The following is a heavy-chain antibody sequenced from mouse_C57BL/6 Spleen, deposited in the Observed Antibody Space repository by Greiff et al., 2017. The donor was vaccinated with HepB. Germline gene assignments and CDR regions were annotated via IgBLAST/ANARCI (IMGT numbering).Heavy chain of an antibody. CDR1: GYAFSRSW. J-gene: IGHJ2*01. CDR3: ARGHNYYGSSSYYFDY. D-gene: IGHD1-1*01. V-gene: IGHV1-82*01. CDR2: IYPGDGDT. Sequence: QVQLQQSGPELVKPGASVKISCKASGYAFSRSWMNWVKQRPGKGLEWIGRIYPGDGDTNYNGKFKGKATLTADKSSSTAYMQLSSLTSEDSAVYFCARGHNYYGSSSYYFDYWGQGTTLTVSS.